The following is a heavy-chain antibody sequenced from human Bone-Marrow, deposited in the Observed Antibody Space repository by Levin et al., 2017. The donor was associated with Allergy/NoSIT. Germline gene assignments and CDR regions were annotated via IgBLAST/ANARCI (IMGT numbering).Heavy chain of an antibody. CDR3: AKDLGGDYFYPYAFDV. V-gene: IGHV3-30*18. CDR1: GFTFSTY. J-gene: IGHJ3*01. D-gene: IGHD4-17*01. Sequence: LSLTCAASGFTFSTYMHWVRQAPGEGLEWVAAISYDARDKYYLDSVRGRFSLSRDNSKNTVFLQLNRLRPEDTAVYYCAKDLGGDYFYPYAFDVWGQGTMVTVSS. CDR2: ISYDARDK.